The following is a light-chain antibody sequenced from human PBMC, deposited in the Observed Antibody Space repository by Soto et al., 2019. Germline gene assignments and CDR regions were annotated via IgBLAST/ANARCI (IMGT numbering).Light chain of an antibody. J-gene: IGKJ1*01. CDR1: QRISSH. CDR3: QQSYSNPRT. Sequence: DIQMTQSPSSLSASVGYRFTITCGASQRISSHLNWYQQKPGTAPKLLIYPASSLQSGVPSRFSGSGSGTDSTLTINSLQPDDFETYYCQQSYSNPRTFGQGTKVDIK. CDR2: PAS. V-gene: IGKV1-39*01.